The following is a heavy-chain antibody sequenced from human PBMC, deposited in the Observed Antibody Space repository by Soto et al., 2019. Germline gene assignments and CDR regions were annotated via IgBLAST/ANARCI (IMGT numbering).Heavy chain of an antibody. V-gene: IGHV3-30*03. Sequence: GGSLRLSCAASGVSFNSYDMHWVRQAPGKGPEWVAIISYDGSNTYYSDSVRGRFTISRDNSTDTLYLQMHSLRSGDTAIYYCARISRYCSGGDCHAWGQGTQVTVSS. D-gene: IGHD2-15*01. J-gene: IGHJ5*02. CDR3: ARISRYCSGGDCHA. CDR2: ISYDGSNT. CDR1: GVSFNSYD.